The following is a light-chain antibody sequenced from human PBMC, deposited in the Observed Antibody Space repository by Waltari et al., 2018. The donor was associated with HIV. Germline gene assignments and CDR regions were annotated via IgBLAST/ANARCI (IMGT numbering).Light chain of an antibody. CDR2: DVN. CDR1: SSDVGGYNY. V-gene: IGLV2-11*01. CDR3: GSYTGTYTVV. Sequence: QSALTQPRSVSGSPGQSVTISCSGASSDVGGYNYVSWYKQHPGQAPKVMMYDVNKRPSGVADRCSGSKSGNTASLTSSGLQAEDEADYYCGSYTGTYTVVFGGGTKLTVL. J-gene: IGLJ2*01.